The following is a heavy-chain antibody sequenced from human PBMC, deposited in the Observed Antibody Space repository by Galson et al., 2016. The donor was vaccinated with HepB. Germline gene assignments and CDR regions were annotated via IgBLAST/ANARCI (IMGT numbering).Heavy chain of an antibody. J-gene: IGHJ4*02. V-gene: IGHV3-30*18. Sequence: SLRLSCAASGFTFNKYGMHWVRQAPGKGLEWVAADSVHGGRKWYADSVKGRFTISRDNPNNMLFLQMSSLRADDTAVYYCAKRHEYCPPVGCSVDYWGQGTLVSVPS. CDR1: GFTFNKYG. CDR2: DSVHGGRK. CDR3: AKRHEYCPPVGCSVDY. D-gene: IGHD2/OR15-2a*01.